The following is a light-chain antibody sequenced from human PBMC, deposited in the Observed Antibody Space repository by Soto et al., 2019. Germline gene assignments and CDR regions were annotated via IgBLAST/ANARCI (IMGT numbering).Light chain of an antibody. CDR2: EVS. Sequence: QSVLTQPASVSGSPGQSVTISCTGTSSDVGAYDYVSWYQQHPDKAPKPMIYEVSNRPSGVSTRFSGSKSVNTATLTISGLQAEDEADYYCSSYTSSSTRVFGTGTKVTVL. V-gene: IGLV2-14*03. CDR3: SSYTSSSTRV. J-gene: IGLJ1*01. CDR1: SSDVGAYDY.